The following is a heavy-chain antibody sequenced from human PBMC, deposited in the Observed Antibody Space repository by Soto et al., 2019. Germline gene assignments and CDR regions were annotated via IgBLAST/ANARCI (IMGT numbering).Heavy chain of an antibody. CDR3: ARGPGIMAKIDY. V-gene: IGHV4-59*01. D-gene: IGHD3-16*01. CDR2: IYYSGST. J-gene: IGHJ4*02. Sequence: SETLSLTCTVSGGSISGYYWSWIRQPPGKGLEWIGYIYYSGSTSYNPSLKSRVTISVDTSKNQFSLKLSSVTAADTAVYYCARGPGIMAKIDYWGQGTLVTVS. CDR1: GGSISGYY.